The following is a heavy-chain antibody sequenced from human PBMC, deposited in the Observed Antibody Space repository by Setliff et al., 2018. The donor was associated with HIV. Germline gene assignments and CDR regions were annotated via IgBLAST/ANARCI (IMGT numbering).Heavy chain of an antibody. J-gene: IGHJ6*02. Sequence: SVKVSCKASVDTFRSHAIGWVRQAPGRGLEWMGGIIPVLGIADSAQKFQDRVTITADESTSTAYMELSSLRFEDTAMYYCASAYCSSTGCYVRWGNGMDVWGQGTTVTV. D-gene: IGHD2-2*01. CDR3: ASAYCSSTGCYVRWGNGMDV. V-gene: IGHV1-69*10. CDR1: VDTFRSHA. CDR2: IIPVLGIA.